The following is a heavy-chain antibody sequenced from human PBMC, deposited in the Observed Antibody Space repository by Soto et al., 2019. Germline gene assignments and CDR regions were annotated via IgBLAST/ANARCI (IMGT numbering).Heavy chain of an antibody. CDR1: GFGFNGYD. V-gene: IGHV3-13*01. CDR3: ARGGDRFDGMDV. J-gene: IGHJ6*02. D-gene: IGHD3-16*01. CDR2: ISTAGDT. Sequence: EVQLVESGGGLVQPGGSLRLSCAASGFGFNGYDMHWVRQASGKNLEWVAAISTAGDTYYLGSVKGRFTISREDAKNSLSLQMNSLRVGDTAVYYCARGGDRFDGMDVWGQGTTVTVSS.